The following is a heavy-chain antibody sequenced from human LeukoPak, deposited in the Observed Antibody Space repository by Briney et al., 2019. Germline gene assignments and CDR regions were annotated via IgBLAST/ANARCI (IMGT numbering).Heavy chain of an antibody. Sequence: SETLSLTRTVSGGSVSSGSYYWSWIRQPPGKGLEWIGYIYYSGSTNYNPSLKSRVTISVDTSKNQFSLKLSSVTAADTAVYYCARVSLEGAHFTFDYWGQGTLVTVSS. CDR1: GGSVSSGSYY. CDR2: IYYSGST. CDR3: ARVSLEGAHFTFDY. D-gene: IGHD1-26*01. J-gene: IGHJ4*02. V-gene: IGHV4-61*01.